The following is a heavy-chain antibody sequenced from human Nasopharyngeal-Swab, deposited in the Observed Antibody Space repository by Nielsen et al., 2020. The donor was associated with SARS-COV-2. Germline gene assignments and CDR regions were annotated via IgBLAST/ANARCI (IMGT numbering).Heavy chain of an antibody. V-gene: IGHV3-9*01. D-gene: IGHD2-2*01. CDR1: GFTFDDYA. CDR2: ISWNSGSM. CDR3: AKTLNPYCSSTSCYSGGMDV. Sequence: GGSLRLSCAASGFTFDDYAMHWVRQAPGKGLEWVSGISWNSGSMGYADSVKGRFTISRDNAKNSLYLQMNSLRAEDTALYYCAKTLNPYCSSTSCYSGGMDVWGQGTTVTV. J-gene: IGHJ6*02.